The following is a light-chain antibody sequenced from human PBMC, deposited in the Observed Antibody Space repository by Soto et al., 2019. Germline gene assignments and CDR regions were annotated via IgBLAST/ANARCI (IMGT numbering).Light chain of an antibody. Sequence: DIQMTQSPSTLSASVGDRVTITCRASQSVSSWLAWYQQKPGKAPKLLIYKASDLESGVPSRFSGSGSGTEFSLTISSLQPDDFATYYCQQYHSYSYTFGQGTKVDIK. CDR2: KAS. CDR1: QSVSSW. V-gene: IGKV1-5*03. CDR3: QQYHSYSYT. J-gene: IGKJ2*01.